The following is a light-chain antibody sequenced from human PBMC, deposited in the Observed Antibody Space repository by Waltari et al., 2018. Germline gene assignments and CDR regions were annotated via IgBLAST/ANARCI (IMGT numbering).Light chain of an antibody. J-gene: IGKJ2*03. V-gene: IGKV1-5*03. CDR1: QSISNY. CDR2: KAS. Sequence: DIQMTQSPSTLSASVGDTITITCRASQSISNYLAWYQQKPGKAPKPLIYKASSSGSGVPSRFSGSGSGTEFTLTISSLQPDDFATYYCQQYNTSSSFGQGTKLEIK. CDR3: QQYNTSSS.